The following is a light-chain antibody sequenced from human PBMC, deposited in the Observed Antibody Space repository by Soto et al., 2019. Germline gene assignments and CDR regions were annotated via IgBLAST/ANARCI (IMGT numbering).Light chain of an antibody. J-gene: IGKJ1*01. Sequence: EIVLTQSPATLSLSPGERATLSCRASQSVSSYLAWYQQKPGQAPRLLIYDASNRATGIPARFSGSGSGTHFTLTISSLEPEDFAVYYCQQRRRTFGQGTKVEIK. CDR1: QSVSSY. V-gene: IGKV3-11*01. CDR3: QQRRRT. CDR2: DAS.